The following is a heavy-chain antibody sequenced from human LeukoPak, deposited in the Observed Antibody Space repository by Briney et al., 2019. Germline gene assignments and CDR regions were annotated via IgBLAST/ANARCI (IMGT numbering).Heavy chain of an antibody. J-gene: IGHJ4*02. V-gene: IGHV3-74*03. CDR1: GVTFSSYW. CDR2: INSDGSNT. D-gene: IGHD6-6*01. Sequence: PGGSLRLSCEASGVTFSSYWMHWVRQAPGQGLVWVSSINSDGSNTMYADSVKGRFTISRDNAKDTLYLQMNSLRAEDTAVYYCARLPTGSSLHYWGQGTLVTVSS. CDR3: ARLPTGSSLHY.